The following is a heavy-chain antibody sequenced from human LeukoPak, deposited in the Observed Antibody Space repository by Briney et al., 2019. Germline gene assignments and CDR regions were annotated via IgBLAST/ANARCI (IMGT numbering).Heavy chain of an antibody. D-gene: IGHD6-19*01. V-gene: IGHV4-34*01. J-gene: IGHJ4*02. CDR1: GGSFSGYY. CDR2: INHSGST. Sequence: PSETLSLTCAVYGGSFSGYYWSWIRQPPGKGLEWIGEINHSGSTNYNPSLKSRVTISVDTSKNQFSLNLSSVTTADTAVYYCARGYSSGWFELGYWGQGTLVTVSS. CDR3: ARGYSSGWFELGY.